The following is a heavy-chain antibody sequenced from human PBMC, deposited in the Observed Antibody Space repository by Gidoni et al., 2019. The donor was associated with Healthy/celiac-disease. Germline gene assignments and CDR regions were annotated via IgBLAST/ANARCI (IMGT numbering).Heavy chain of an antibody. CDR2: INHSGST. J-gene: IGHJ5*02. CDR1: GGSFSGYY. Sequence: QVQLQQWGAGLLKLSETLSLTCAVYGGSFSGYYWSWIRQPPGKGLEWIGEINHSGSTNYNPSLKSRVTISVDTSKNQFSLKLSSVTAADTAVYYCARGYYGSGSLRPPFWFDPWGQGTLVTVSS. V-gene: IGHV4-34*01. D-gene: IGHD3-10*01. CDR3: ARGYYGSGSLRPPFWFDP.